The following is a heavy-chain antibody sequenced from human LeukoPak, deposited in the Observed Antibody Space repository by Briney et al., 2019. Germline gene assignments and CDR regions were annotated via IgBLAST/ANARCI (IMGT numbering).Heavy chain of an antibody. D-gene: IGHD4-17*01. J-gene: IGHJ3*02. CDR2: ISNDGSNK. CDR1: GFTFSYYG. Sequence: GGSLRLSCAASGFTFSYYGMHWVRQAPGKGLEWVAIISNDGSNKNYADSVKGRFTISRDNSKNTPFLQMNSLRAEDTAVYYCAKDLRGYGDYTCTFDIWGQGTTVTISS. V-gene: IGHV3-30*18. CDR3: AKDLRGYGDYTCTFDI.